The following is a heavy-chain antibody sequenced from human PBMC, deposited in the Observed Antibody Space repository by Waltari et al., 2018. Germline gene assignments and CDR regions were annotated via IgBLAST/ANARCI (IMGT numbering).Heavy chain of an antibody. Sequence: QVQLQESGPGLVEPSETLSLPCAVSGYSIASGYYWVWLRQPPGKGLEWIGSIFHGGSTSYNPSLKSRVTISVDTSKNQFSLKLNSVTAADTAIYYCARGYGGNSPSFDYWGQGTLVTVSS. V-gene: IGHV4-38-2*01. D-gene: IGHD2-21*02. CDR2: IFHGGST. J-gene: IGHJ4*02. CDR1: GYSIASGYY. CDR3: ARGYGGNSPSFDY.